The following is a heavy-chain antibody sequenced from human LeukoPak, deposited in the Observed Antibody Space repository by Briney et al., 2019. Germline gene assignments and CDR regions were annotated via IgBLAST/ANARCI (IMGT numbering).Heavy chain of an antibody. J-gene: IGHJ4*02. V-gene: IGHV3-7*01. Sequence: GGSLRLSCAASGFTFSSYWMTWVCQAPGKGLEWVANIKQDGSEKYYVDSVKGRFTVSRDNANNSLYLQMNSLRDEDTAVYYCARDVSAVPGTVNYWGQGTLVTVSS. CDR3: ARDVSAVPGTVNY. CDR1: GFTFSSYW. D-gene: IGHD6-19*01. CDR2: IKQDGSEK.